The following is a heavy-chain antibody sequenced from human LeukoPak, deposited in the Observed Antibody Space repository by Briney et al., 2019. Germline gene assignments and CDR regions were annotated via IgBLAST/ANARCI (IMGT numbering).Heavy chain of an antibody. D-gene: IGHD6-19*01. CDR3: AKTFPQGAVAGIDVDY. J-gene: IGHJ4*02. V-gene: IGHV3-23*01. Sequence: GGSLRLSCAASGFTFSSYAMSWGRPAPGKGRGWVSAISGSGGSTYYVDSVKGRFTISRDNSKKTLYLQMNSLRAEDTAVYYCAKTFPQGAVAGIDVDYWGQGTLVTVSS. CDR2: ISGSGGST. CDR1: GFTFSSYA.